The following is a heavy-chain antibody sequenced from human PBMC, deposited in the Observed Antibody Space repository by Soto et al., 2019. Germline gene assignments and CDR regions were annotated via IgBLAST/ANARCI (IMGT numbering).Heavy chain of an antibody. J-gene: IGHJ6*02. Sequence: QVQLVQSGAEVKKPGASVKVSCKASGYTFTSYDINWVRQATGQGLEWMGWMNPNSGNTGYAQKXPXXXTXXRNTSISTAYMELSSLRSEDTAVYYCARGVFSGHVWGQGTTVTVSS. CDR2: MNPNSGNT. CDR1: GYTFTSYD. CDR3: ARGVFSGHV. V-gene: IGHV1-8*01.